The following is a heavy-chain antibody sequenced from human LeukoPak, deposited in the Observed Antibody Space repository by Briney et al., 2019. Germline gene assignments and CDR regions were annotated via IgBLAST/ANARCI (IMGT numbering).Heavy chain of an antibody. V-gene: IGHV4-59*01. D-gene: IGHD2-21*02. CDR2: IYYSGNT. CDR3: ARAPNCGGDCYSDY. Sequence: SETLSLTCTVSGGSISSYYWSWIRQPPGKGLEWIGYIYYSGNTKYNPSLKSRVTISVDTSKNQFSLRLSSVTAADTAVYYCARAPNCGGDCYSDYWGQGTLVTVSS. CDR1: GGSISSYY. J-gene: IGHJ4*02.